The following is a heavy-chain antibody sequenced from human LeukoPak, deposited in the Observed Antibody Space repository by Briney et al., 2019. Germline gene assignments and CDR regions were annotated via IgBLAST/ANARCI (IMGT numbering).Heavy chain of an antibody. D-gene: IGHD3-10*01. Sequence: HPGGSLRLSCAASGFSFNSDWMDWVRQAPGKGLEWVANINKDATAKYYVDSVKGRFTISRGNAKNSLYLQMNGLRAEDTAVYYCAREDWFHFDYWGQGTLVTVSS. CDR3: AREDWFHFDY. V-gene: IGHV3-7*03. J-gene: IGHJ4*02. CDR1: GFSFNSDW. CDR2: INKDATAK.